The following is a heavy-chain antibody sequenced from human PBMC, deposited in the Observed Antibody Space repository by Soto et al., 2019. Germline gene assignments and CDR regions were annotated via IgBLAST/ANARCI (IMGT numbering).Heavy chain of an antibody. J-gene: IGHJ5*02. CDR2: ISGSGGST. CDR3: ARAMDTAMTSKDNWFDP. Sequence: PGGSLRLSCAASGFTFSSYAMSWVRQAQGKGLEWVSAISGSGGSTYYADSGKGRFTISRDNSKNTLYLQVNSLRAEDTAVYYCARAMDTAMTSKDNWFDPWGQGTLVTV. V-gene: IGHV3-23*01. CDR1: GFTFSSYA. D-gene: IGHD5-18*01.